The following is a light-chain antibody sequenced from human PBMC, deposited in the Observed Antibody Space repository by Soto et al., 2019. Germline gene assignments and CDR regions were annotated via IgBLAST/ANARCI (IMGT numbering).Light chain of an antibody. CDR1: SSDVGGYNY. V-gene: IGLV2-11*01. CDR3: CSYAGSYIYV. Sequence: QSALTQPRSVSGSPGQSVTISCTGTSSDVGGYNYVSWYQQYPGKVPKLMLYDVSKRPSGVPDRFSGSKSGNVASLTISGLRAEDEADYYCCSYAGSYIYVFGSGTKLTVL. J-gene: IGLJ1*01. CDR2: DVS.